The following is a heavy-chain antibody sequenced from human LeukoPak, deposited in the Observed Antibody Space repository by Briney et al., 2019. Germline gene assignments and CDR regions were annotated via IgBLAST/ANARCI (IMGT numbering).Heavy chain of an antibody. V-gene: IGHV1-18*01. J-gene: IGHJ4*02. CDR1: GYTFTSYG. Sequence: ASVKVSCKASGYTFTSYGISWVRQAPGQGLEWMGWISAYNGNTNYAQKLQGRVTMTTDTSTSTAYMELSSLRSEDTAVYYCATDLRYSSSWYKFGYWGQGTLVTVSS. D-gene: IGHD6-13*01. CDR2: ISAYNGNT. CDR3: ATDLRYSSSWYKFGY.